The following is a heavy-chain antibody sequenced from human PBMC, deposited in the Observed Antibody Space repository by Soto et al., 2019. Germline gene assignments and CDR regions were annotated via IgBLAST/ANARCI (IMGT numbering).Heavy chain of an antibody. V-gene: IGHV1-69*01. CDR1: GGTFSSYA. J-gene: IGHJ6*02. CDR2: IIPIFGTT. D-gene: IGHD6-6*01. CDR3: ARDEIPARPYSAGMDV. Sequence: QVQLVQSGSEVKKPGSSVKVSCKASGGTFSSYAISWVRQAPGQGLEWMGGIIPIFGTTNYAQKFQGRVTISADESTSTAYMELSSLRSEDTAVYYCARDEIPARPYSAGMDVWGQGTTVTVSS.